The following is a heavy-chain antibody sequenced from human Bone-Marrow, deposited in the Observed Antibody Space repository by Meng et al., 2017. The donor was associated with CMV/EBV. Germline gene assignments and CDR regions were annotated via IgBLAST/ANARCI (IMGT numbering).Heavy chain of an antibody. V-gene: IGHV3-30-3*01. CDR1: GLTFSSYA. CDR2: ISYDGSNI. D-gene: IGHD2-2*01. Sequence: GESLKISCAASGLTFSSYAMYWVRQAPGKGPEWVAVISYDGSNINYADSVKGRFTISRDNSKNTLFLQMNRLRAEDTAVYYCARTRIEVEPDGRKIKYYNYGMDVWGQGTTVTVSS. CDR3: ARTRIEVEPDGRKIKYYNYGMDV. J-gene: IGHJ6*02.